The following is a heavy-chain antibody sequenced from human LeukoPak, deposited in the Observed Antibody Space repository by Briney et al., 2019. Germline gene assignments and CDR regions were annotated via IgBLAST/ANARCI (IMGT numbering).Heavy chain of an antibody. Sequence: SVKVSCKASGGTFSSYAISWVRQAPGQGLEWMGGIIPIFGTANYAQKFQGRVTITADESTSTAYMELSSLKASDTAMYYCARRGSSWLDYWGQGTLVTVSS. J-gene: IGHJ4*02. D-gene: IGHD6-13*01. CDR3: ARRGSSWLDY. CDR2: IIPIFGTA. CDR1: GGTFSSYA. V-gene: IGHV1-69*13.